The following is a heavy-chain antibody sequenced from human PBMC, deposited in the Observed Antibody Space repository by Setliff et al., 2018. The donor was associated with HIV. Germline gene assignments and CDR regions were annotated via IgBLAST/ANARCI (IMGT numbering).Heavy chain of an antibody. D-gene: IGHD5-18*01. Sequence: SETLSLTCAVSGYSISSGYYWGWIRQPPGKGLEWIGSVFHSGSTYYNPSLKSRVTMSVDTSKNQFPLKLSSVTAADTAVYYCARDAERGYSYGYDYWGQGTQVTVSS. J-gene: IGHJ4*02. CDR1: GYSISSGYY. CDR2: VFHSGST. CDR3: ARDAERGYSYGYDY. V-gene: IGHV4-38-2*02.